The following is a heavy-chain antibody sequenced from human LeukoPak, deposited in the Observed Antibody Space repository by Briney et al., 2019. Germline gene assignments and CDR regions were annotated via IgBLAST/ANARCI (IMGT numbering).Heavy chain of an antibody. Sequence: GGSLRLSCAASGFTFSSYGMHWVRQAPGKGLEWVAVIWYDGSNKYYADSVKGRFTISRDNSKNTLYLQMNSLRAEDTAVYYCAKLSGLPAAGTLDYWGQGTLVTVSS. V-gene: IGHV3-33*06. CDR1: GFTFSSYG. J-gene: IGHJ4*02. CDR3: AKLSGLPAAGTLDY. CDR2: IWYDGSNK. D-gene: IGHD6-19*01.